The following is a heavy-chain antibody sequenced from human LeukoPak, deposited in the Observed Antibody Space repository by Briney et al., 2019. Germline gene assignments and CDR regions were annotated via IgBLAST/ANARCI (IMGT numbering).Heavy chain of an antibody. CDR3: ARAFQPLGGLSLPDY. J-gene: IGHJ4*02. Sequence: ASVKVSCKASGYTFTNYAMNWVRQAPGQGLELMGWINPNTGNPTYAQGLTGRFVFSLDTSVSTAYLQINSLKAEDTAVYYCARAFQPLGGLSLPDYWAQGTQVTVSS. D-gene: IGHD3-16*02. V-gene: IGHV7-4-1*02. CDR1: GYTFTNYA. CDR2: INPNTGNP.